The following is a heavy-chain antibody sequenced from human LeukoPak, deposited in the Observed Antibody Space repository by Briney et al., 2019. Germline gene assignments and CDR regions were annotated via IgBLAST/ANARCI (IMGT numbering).Heavy chain of an antibody. J-gene: IGHJ5*02. V-gene: IGHV1-69*06. CDR1: GGTFSSYA. CDR2: IIPIFGTA. CDR3: ASSPPNYDSSGSNWFDP. Sequence: GASVKVSCKASGGTFSSYAISWVRQAPGQGLEWIGGIIPIFGTANYAQKFQGRVTITADKSTSTAYMELSSLRSEDTAVYYCASSPPNYDSSGSNWFDPWGQGTLVTVSS. D-gene: IGHD3-22*01.